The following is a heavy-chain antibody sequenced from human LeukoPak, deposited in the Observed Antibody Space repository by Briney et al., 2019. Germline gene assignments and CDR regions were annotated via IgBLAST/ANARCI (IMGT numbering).Heavy chain of an antibody. V-gene: IGHV4-59*12. CDR1: GGSMSSYY. CDR2: ISYSGTT. J-gene: IGHJ4*02. Sequence: SETLSLTCTVSGGSMSSYYWSWIRQSPGKGLEWVGYISYSGTTNYNPSLKSRVTMSVDTSKNQFSLKLSSVTAADTAVYYCAREGASSVDYWGQGTLVTVSS. CDR3: AREGASSVDY.